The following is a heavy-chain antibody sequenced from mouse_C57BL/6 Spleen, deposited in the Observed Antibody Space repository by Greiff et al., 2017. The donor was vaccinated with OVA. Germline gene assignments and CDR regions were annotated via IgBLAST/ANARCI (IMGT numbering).Heavy chain of an antibody. J-gene: IGHJ4*01. Sequence: QVQLKESGAELVKPGASVKLSCKASGYTFTSYWMHWVKQRPGQGLEWIGMIHPNSGSTNYNEKFKSKATLTVDKSSSTAYMQLSSLTSEDSAVYYCARDSNYGAMDYWGQGTSVTVSS. CDR2: IHPNSGST. D-gene: IGHD2-5*01. CDR1: GYTFTSYW. CDR3: ARDSNYGAMDY. V-gene: IGHV1-64*01.